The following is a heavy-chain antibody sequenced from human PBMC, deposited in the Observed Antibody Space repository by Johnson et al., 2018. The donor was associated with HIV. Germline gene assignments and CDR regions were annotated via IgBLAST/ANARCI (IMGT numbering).Heavy chain of an antibody. CDR2: IKQEGSEE. CDR1: GISFSSYW. J-gene: IGHJ3*02. Sequence: VQLVESGGGLVQPGGSLRLSCAASGISFSSYWMTWVRQAPGKGLEWVGNIKQEGSEEYYVDSVKGRFTISRDNAKNSLYLQMNSLRAEDTAVYYCASRSEQWLGAFDIWGQGTMVTVSS. CDR3: ASRSEQWLGAFDI. D-gene: IGHD6-19*01. V-gene: IGHV3-7*02.